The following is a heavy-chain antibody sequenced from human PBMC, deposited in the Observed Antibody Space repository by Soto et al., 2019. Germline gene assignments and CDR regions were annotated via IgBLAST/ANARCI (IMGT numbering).Heavy chain of an antibody. CDR1: GFTVSSNY. V-gene: IGHV3-53*01. CDR2: LYSGGGT. J-gene: IGHJ4*02. Sequence: GGSLRLSCAASGFTVSSNYMSWVRQAPGKGLEWISVLYSGGGTYYADSVKGRFTISRDNSKNTLYLQMNSLRAEDTAVYYCAREGNYNSGDYWGQGTLVTV. D-gene: IGHD1-1*01. CDR3: AREGNYNSGDY.